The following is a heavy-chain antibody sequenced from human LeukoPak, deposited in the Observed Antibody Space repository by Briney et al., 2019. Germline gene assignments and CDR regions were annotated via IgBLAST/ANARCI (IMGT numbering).Heavy chain of an antibody. CDR2: INPNNGDT. Sequence: ASVKVSCKASGYTFTGYFIHWVRQAPGQGLEWMGWINPNNGDTQYAQRFQDRVTMTGDTSISTAHMELSRLRSDDTAVYYCARDGAAGTYYFDYWGQGTPVTVSS. V-gene: IGHV1-2*02. CDR3: ARDGAAGTYYFDY. J-gene: IGHJ4*02. D-gene: IGHD6-13*01. CDR1: GYTFTGYF.